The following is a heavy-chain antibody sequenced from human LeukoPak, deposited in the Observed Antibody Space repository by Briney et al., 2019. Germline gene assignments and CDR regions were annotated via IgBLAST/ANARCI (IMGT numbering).Heavy chain of an antibody. CDR2: INHSGST. V-gene: IGHV4-34*01. D-gene: IGHD1/OR15-1a*01. CDR3: ARTNNVFYYFDY. CDR1: GGSFRGYY. Sequence: SETLSLTCAVYGGSFRGYYWSWIRQPPGKGLEWIGEINHSGSTNYNPSLKSRVTISVDTSKNQFSLKLSSVAAADTAVYYCARTNNVFYYFDYWGQGTPVTVSS. J-gene: IGHJ4*02.